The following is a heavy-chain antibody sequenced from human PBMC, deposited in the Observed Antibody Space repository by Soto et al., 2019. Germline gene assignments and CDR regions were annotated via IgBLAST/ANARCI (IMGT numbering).Heavy chain of an antibody. V-gene: IGHV4-34*01. CDR3: ARVGDYGRLEDY. CDR1: GGSFSGYY. J-gene: IGHJ4*02. Sequence: QVQLQQWGAGLLKPSETLSLTCAVYGGSFSGYYWSWIRQPPGKGLEWIGEINHSGSTNYNPSLKSRVTISVDTSKNQFSLKLSSVTAADTAVYYCARVGDYGRLEDYWGQGTLVTVSS. D-gene: IGHD4-17*01. CDR2: INHSGST.